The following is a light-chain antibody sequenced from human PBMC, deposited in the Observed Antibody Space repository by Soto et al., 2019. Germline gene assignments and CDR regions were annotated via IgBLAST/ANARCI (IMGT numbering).Light chain of an antibody. Sequence: QMTQSPSALSASVGDRLASTCRASQAISNYLAWYQQKQGKVPKXXIYAASTLQSGVPSRFSGSGSGTDFNLSISSLQTEDVAIYYCQKYNAAPITFGQGTRLEIK. V-gene: IGKV1-27*01. CDR2: AAS. J-gene: IGKJ5*01. CDR1: QAISNY. CDR3: QKYNAAPIT.